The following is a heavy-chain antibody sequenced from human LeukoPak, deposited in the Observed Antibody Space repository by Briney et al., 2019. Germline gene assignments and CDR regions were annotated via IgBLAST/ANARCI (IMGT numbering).Heavy chain of an antibody. J-gene: IGHJ4*02. D-gene: IGHD3-3*01. V-gene: IGHV1-2*06. CDR3: ARDKTIFGVVTLYY. CDR1: GYTFTGYY. CDR2: INPNSGGT. Sequence: ASVKLSFKASGYTFTGYYMHWVRQAPGQGLEWMGRINPNSGGTNYAQKFQGRVTMTRDTSISTAYMELSRLRSDDTAVYYCARDKTIFGVVTLYYWGQGTLVTVSS.